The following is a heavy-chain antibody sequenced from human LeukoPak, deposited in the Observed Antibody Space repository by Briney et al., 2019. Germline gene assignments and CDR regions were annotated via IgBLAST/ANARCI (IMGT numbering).Heavy chain of an antibody. CDR2: ISYDGSNK. CDR1: GFTFSNYA. D-gene: IGHD3-10*01. Sequence: PGRSLRLSCAASGFTFSNYAMHWVPQAPGKGLEWVAVISYDGSNKYYADSVKGRFTISRDNSKTTLYLQMNSLRAEDTAVYYCARPIGGYYYFGMDVWGQGTTVTVSS. J-gene: IGHJ6*02. CDR3: ARPIGGYYYFGMDV. V-gene: IGHV3-30*04.